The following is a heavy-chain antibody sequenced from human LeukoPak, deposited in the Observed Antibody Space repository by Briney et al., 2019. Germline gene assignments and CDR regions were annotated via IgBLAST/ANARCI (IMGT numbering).Heavy chain of an antibody. J-gene: IGHJ5*02. Sequence: GGSLRLSCAASGFTFSSYAMSWVRQAPGKGLEWVSAVSGSGDSTYYADSVKGRFTISRDNSKNTLYLQMNSLRAEDTAVYYCAKDGAVVASGWFDPWGQGTLVTVSS. V-gene: IGHV3-23*01. CDR1: GFTFSSYA. CDR2: VSGSGDST. D-gene: IGHD3-22*01. CDR3: AKDGAVVASGWFDP.